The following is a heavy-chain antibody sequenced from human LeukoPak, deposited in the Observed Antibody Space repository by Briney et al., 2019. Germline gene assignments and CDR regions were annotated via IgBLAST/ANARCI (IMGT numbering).Heavy chain of an antibody. Sequence: SETLSLTCAVYGGSFSGYYWSWIRQPPGKGLEWIGEINHSGSTNYNPSLKSRVTISVDTSKNQFSLKLSSVTAADTAVYCCARTRIAARAPLGYWGQGTLVTVSS. J-gene: IGHJ4*02. CDR2: INHSGST. V-gene: IGHV4-34*01. CDR3: ARTRIAARAPLGY. CDR1: GGSFSGYY. D-gene: IGHD6-6*01.